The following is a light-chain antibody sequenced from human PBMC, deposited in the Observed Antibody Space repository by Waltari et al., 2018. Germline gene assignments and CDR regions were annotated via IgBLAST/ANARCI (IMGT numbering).Light chain of an antibody. Sequence: SYELTQPPSVSVSPGQTARITCSGDALPKQYADGYQQKPGQAPVLVIYKDSERPSGIPERFSGSSSGTTVTLTISGVQAEDEADYYCQSADSSGTYHVFGGGTKLTVL. CDR2: KDS. V-gene: IGLV3-25*03. CDR3: QSADSSGTYHV. J-gene: IGLJ2*01. CDR1: ALPKQY.